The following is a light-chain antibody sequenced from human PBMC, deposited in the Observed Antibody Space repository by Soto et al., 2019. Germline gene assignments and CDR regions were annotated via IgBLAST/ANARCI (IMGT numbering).Light chain of an antibody. CDR3: QQSYSTPPT. CDR1: QSISSN. J-gene: IGKJ1*01. Sequence: DIQMTQSPSSLSASVGDRVTITCRASQSISSNLNWYQQKPGKAPKLLIYAASSLQSGVPSRFSGSASGTDFTLTISSLQPEAFATYYCQQSYSTPPTFGQGTKVEIK. CDR2: AAS. V-gene: IGKV1-39*01.